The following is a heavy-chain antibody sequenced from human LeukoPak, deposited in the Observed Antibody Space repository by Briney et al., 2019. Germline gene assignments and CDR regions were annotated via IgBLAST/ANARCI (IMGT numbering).Heavy chain of an antibody. CDR1: GFTFSSYS. D-gene: IGHD4-17*01. CDR3: ARDTDRSAVYY. CDR2: ISSSSVYI. J-gene: IGHJ4*02. V-gene: IGHV3-21*01. Sequence: GSLRLSCAASGFTFSSYSMNWVRQAPGKGLEWVSSISSSSVYIYYADSVKGRFTISRDNAKNSLYLQMNSLRDGDTAVYYCARDTDRSAVYYWGQGTLVTVSS.